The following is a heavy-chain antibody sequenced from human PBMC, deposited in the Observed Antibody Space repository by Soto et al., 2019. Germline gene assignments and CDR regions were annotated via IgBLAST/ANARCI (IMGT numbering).Heavy chain of an antibody. V-gene: IGHV3-30*18. D-gene: IGHD4-4*01. J-gene: IGHJ6*02. CDR1: GFTFSSYG. CDR2: MSNDGTSR. CDR3: AKVRVKDYYYYAMDV. Sequence: GGSLRLSCAASGFTFSSYGMHWVRQAPGKGLEWVAVMSNDGTSRFYADSVKGRFTISRDNSKNTLYLQMNSLRAEDTAIYYCAKVRVKDYYYYAMDVWGQGTTVTVSS.